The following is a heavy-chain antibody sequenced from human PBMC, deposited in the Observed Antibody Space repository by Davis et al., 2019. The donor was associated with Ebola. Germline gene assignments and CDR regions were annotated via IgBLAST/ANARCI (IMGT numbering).Heavy chain of an antibody. Sequence: PGGSLRLSCAASGFTFSSYAMHWVRQAPGKGLEYVSAISSNGGSTYYANSVKGRFTISRDNSKNTLYLQMGSLRAEDMAVYYCARGPQLPWLGLDFDYWGQGTLVTVSS. CDR2: ISSNGGST. J-gene: IGHJ4*02. CDR1: GFTFSSYA. CDR3: ARGPQLPWLGLDFDY. D-gene: IGHD6-19*01. V-gene: IGHV3-64*01.